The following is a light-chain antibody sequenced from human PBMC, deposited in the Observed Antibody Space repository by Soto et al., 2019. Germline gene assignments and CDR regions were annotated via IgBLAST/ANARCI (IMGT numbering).Light chain of an antibody. CDR1: QSVRSRY. J-gene: IGKJ5*01. CDR3: QQRMNSPLT. V-gene: IGKV3D-20*02. Sequence: EIVLTQSPGTLSLSPGERATLSCRASQSVRSRYLAWYQQKPGQAPRLXIYGASSRATGIRDRFSGSGSGTEFTLTISRLEPEDFAVYYCQQRMNSPLTFGQGTRLEIK. CDR2: GAS.